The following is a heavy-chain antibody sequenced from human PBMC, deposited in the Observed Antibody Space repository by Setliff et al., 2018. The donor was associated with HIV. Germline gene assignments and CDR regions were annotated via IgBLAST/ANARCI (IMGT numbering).Heavy chain of an antibody. Sequence: SETLSLTCAVTGASIGSHYWTWIRQPPGKGLEWIGGINHSGSTNYNPSLKSRVTISVDTSKSQFSLRLNSVTATDTALYYCARGQFHRLHRPYSGSGSLGIQYFDYWGQGTLVTVSS. V-gene: IGHV4-34*01. CDR2: INHSGST. CDR3: ARGQFHRLHRPYSGSGSLGIQYFDY. CDR1: GASIGSHY. D-gene: IGHD3-10*01. J-gene: IGHJ4*02.